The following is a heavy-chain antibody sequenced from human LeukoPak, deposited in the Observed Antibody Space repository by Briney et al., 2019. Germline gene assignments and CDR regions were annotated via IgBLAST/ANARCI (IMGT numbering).Heavy chain of an antibody. Sequence: GRSLRLFCAASGFTFDDYAMHWVRQAPGQGLEWVSGISWNSGSIGYADSVKGRFTISRDNAKNSLYLQMNSLRAEDTALYYCAIFHYGSGRENFDYWGQGTLVTVSS. CDR3: AIFHYGSGRENFDY. V-gene: IGHV3-9*01. CDR1: GFTFDDYA. CDR2: ISWNSGSI. D-gene: IGHD3-10*01. J-gene: IGHJ4*02.